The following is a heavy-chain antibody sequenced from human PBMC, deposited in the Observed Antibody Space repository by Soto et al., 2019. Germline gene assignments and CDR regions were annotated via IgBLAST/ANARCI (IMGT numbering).Heavy chain of an antibody. CDR1: GYTFTDYY. CDR3: ARGGYFDSSNYLAY. V-gene: IGHV1-2*02. D-gene: IGHD3-22*01. J-gene: IGHJ4*02. CDR2: INPNSGGT. Sequence: ASVKVSCKTSGYTFTDYYIHWVRQAPGQGLEWMGGINPNSGGTNYPQNFQGRVTMTRNTSISTAYRELGRLRFDDTATYHCARGGYFDSSNYLAYWGLGTLVTVSS.